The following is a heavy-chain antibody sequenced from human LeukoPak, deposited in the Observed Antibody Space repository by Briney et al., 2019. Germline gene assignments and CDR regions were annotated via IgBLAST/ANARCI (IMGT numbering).Heavy chain of an antibody. V-gene: IGHV1-2*02. CDR2: INPNSGGT. Sequence: ASVKVSCKASGYTFTGYYMHWVRQAPGQGLEWMGWINPNSGGTNYAQKFQGRVTMTRDTSISTAYMELSRLRSDDTAVYYCARLYLPATRFDYWGQGTLVTVSS. D-gene: IGHD5-24*01. J-gene: IGHJ4*02. CDR3: ARLYLPATRFDY. CDR1: GYTFTGYY.